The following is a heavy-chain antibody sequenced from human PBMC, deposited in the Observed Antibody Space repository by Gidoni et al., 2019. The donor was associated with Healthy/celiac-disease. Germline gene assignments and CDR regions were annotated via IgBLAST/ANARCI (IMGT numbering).Heavy chain of an antibody. CDR2: IYYSGST. CDR1: GGSISSSSYY. D-gene: IGHD6-6*01. J-gene: IGHJ2*01. CDR3: ARQPSIADRPKNWYFDL. V-gene: IGHV4-39*07. Sequence: QLQLQESGPGLVKPSETLSLTCTVSGGSISSSSYYWGWIRQPPGKGLGWIGSIYYSGSTYYNPSLKSRVTISVDTSKNQFSLKLSSVTAADTAVYYCARQPSIADRPKNWYFDLWGRGTLVTVSS.